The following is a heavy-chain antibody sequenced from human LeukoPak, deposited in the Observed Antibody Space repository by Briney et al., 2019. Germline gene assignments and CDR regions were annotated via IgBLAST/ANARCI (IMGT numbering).Heavy chain of an antibody. CDR1: GRSISSSSYY. Sequence: SSETLSLTCTVSGRSISSSSYYWGSIRQPPGKGLEWNGSIYYSGSTYYNPSLKSRVTISVDTSKNQFSLKLSSVTDEDTAVYYCARSMYSSSWYDLVFDYWGQGTLVTVSP. J-gene: IGHJ4*02. CDR2: IYYSGST. CDR3: ARSMYSSSWYDLVFDY. D-gene: IGHD6-13*01. V-gene: IGHV4-39*01.